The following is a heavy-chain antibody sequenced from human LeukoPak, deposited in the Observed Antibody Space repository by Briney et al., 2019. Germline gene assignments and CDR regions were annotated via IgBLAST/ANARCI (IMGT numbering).Heavy chain of an antibody. Sequence: GGSLRLSCAASGFTFTYYWMSWVRQAPGKGLEWVANINEDGSEKYYVDSVKGRFTISRDNAEKSLYLQMNSLRAEDTAVYYCARDLAKDKITMVRTKSSPGGDYWGQGTLVNVSS. CDR1: GFTFTYYW. CDR2: INEDGSEK. CDR3: ARDLAKDKITMVRTKSSPGGDY. D-gene: IGHD3-10*01. J-gene: IGHJ4*02. V-gene: IGHV3-7*01.